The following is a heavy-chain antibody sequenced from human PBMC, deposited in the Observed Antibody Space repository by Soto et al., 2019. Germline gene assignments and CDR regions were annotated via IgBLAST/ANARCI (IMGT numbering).Heavy chain of an antibody. V-gene: IGHV1-58*02. J-gene: IGHJ3*02. Sequence: QMQLVQSGPEVKKPGTSVNVSCKASGFTFTSSAMQWVRQARGQRLEWIGWIVVGSGNTNYAQKFQERVSITRDMSTRTAYMELSSLRSEDTAVYYCAAGVTYDGNFDIWGQGTMVTVSS. D-gene: IGHD5-12*01. CDR3: AAGVTYDGNFDI. CDR2: IVVGSGNT. CDR1: GFTFTSSA.